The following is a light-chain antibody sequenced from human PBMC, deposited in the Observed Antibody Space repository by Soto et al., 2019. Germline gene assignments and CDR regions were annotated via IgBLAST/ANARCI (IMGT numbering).Light chain of an antibody. CDR1: ESVRHY. CDR3: QHRDNWSYI. J-gene: IGKJ2*01. Sequence: EMVLTQSPATLSLSPGERATLSCRASESVRHYLAWYQQKPGQAPRLLIYDASTRATGIPARFSGSGSGTDYTLTISSLEAEDFAVYYCQHRDNWSYIFGQGTKLDMK. V-gene: IGKV3-11*01. CDR2: DAS.